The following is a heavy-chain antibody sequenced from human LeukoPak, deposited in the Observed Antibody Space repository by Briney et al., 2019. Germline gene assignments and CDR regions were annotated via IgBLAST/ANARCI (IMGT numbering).Heavy chain of an antibody. J-gene: IGHJ4*02. CDR2: INPNSGGT. Sequence: ASVKASCKASGYTFTGYYMHWVRQAPGQGLEWMGWINPNSGGTNYAQKFQGRVTMTRDTSISTAYMELSRLRSDDTAVYYCSYYYDSSGYGYFDYWGQGTLVTVSS. CDR1: GYTFTGYY. D-gene: IGHD3-22*01. V-gene: IGHV1-2*02. CDR3: SYYYDSSGYGYFDY.